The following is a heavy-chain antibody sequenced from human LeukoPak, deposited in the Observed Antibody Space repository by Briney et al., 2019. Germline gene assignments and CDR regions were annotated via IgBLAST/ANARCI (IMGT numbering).Heavy chain of an antibody. J-gene: IGHJ5*02. V-gene: IGHV3-23*01. D-gene: IGHD4-17*01. CDR2: ISGSGDNT. Sequence: GGSLRLSCAASGFTFSIYAMSWVRQAPGKGLEWVSPISGSGDNTYYAESVKGRFTISRDNSKNRLHLKMNSLRAEDTAVYYCAKESTVTPGSVNWFDPWGQGTLVTVSS. CDR1: GFTFSIYA. CDR3: AKESTVTPGSVNWFDP.